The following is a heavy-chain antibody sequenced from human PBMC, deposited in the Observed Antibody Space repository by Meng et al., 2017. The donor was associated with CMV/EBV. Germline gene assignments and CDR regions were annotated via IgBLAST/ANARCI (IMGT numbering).Heavy chain of an antibody. V-gene: IGHV1-69*05. J-gene: IGHJ4*02. D-gene: IGHD1-26*01. CDR2: IIPIFGTA. Sequence: SCTASGGTFSTSAISWVRQAPGQGLEWMGGIIPIFGTANYAQKFQGRVTITTDESTSTAYMELSSLRSEDTAVYYCARAPLGASIDYWGQGTLVTVSS. CDR1: GGTFSTSA. CDR3: ARAPLGASIDY.